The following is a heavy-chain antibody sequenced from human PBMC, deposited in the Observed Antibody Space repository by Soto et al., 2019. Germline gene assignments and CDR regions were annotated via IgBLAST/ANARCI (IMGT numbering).Heavy chain of an antibody. D-gene: IGHD3-9*01. CDR3: ARGDYDILTGYSYYFDY. CDR2: IYYSGST. V-gene: IGHV4-31*03. Sequence: SETLSLTCTVSGGSISSGGYYWSWIRQHPGKGLEWIGYIYYSGSTYYNPSLKSRVTISVDTSKNQFSLKLSSVTAADTAVYYCARGDYDILTGYSYYFDYWGQGTLVTAPQ. CDR1: GGSISSGGYY. J-gene: IGHJ4*02.